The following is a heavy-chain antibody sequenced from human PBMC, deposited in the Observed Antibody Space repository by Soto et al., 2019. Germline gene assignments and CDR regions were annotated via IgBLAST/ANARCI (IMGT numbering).Heavy chain of an antibody. D-gene: IGHD6-13*01. CDR3: ASASRQQLGYYGMDV. Sequence: GESLKISCKGSGYSFTSYWIGWVRQMPGKGLEWMGIIYPGDSDTRYSPSFQGQVTISADKSISTAYLQWSSLKASDTAMYCCASASRQQLGYYGMDVWGQGTTVTVSS. J-gene: IGHJ6*02. CDR1: GYSFTSYW. V-gene: IGHV5-51*01. CDR2: IYPGDSDT.